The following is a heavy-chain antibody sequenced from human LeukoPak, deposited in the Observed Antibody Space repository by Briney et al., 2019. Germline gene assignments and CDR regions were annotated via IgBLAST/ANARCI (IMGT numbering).Heavy chain of an antibody. J-gene: IGHJ4*02. CDR2: ISDSGNTI. CDR3: ARDQGGYNYGRGYFDY. V-gene: IGHV3-48*01. D-gene: IGHD5-24*01. Sequence: PGGSLRLSCAASGFTFSRYNMNWVRQAPGKGLEWVSYISDSGNTIHYADSVKGRFTISRDNAKNSLFLQMNSLRVEDTSVFYCARDQGGYNYGRGYFDYWGRGTLVTVSS. CDR1: GFTFSRYN.